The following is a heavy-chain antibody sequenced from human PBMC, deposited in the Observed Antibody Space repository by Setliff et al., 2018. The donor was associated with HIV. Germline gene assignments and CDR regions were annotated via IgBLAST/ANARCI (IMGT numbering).Heavy chain of an antibody. CDR1: GGSMNSDSYS. Sequence: PSETLSLTCTVSGGSMNSDSYSWTWIRQPAGKGPEWIGHIYVGGSVIYNPSLASRVTISMVPSKNQFSLDLSSLTAADTAKSYCARAKTIGVSAVFFDPWGQGRPVTVSS. CDR3: ARAKTIGVSAVFFDP. J-gene: IGHJ5*02. CDR2: IYVGGSV. V-gene: IGHV4-61*09. D-gene: IGHD3-3*01.